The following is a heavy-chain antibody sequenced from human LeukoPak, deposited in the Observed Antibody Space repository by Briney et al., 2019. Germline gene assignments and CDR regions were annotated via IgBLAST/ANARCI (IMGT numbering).Heavy chain of an antibody. D-gene: IGHD5-24*01. Sequence: SETLSLTRIVSVASVRSQYWNWIRQPPGKRLEWIGFVSYSGTTNYNPSLNGRVTISIDTSKNRVSLRLTSVTAADTAYYRCARGGRDGPVDFGGQGTLVTVSS. CDR2: VSYSGTT. CDR1: VASVRSQY. CDR3: ARGGRDGPVDF. J-gene: IGHJ4*02. V-gene: IGHV4-59*02.